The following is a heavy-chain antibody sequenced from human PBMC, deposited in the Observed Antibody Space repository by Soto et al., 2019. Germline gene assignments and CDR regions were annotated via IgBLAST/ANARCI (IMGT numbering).Heavy chain of an antibody. CDR3: ARDKRYDILTGSYGGRYYYYGMDV. CDR1: GGSISSGGYY. V-gene: IGHV4-31*03. J-gene: IGHJ6*02. D-gene: IGHD3-9*01. CDR2: IYYSGST. Sequence: SETLSLTCTVSGGSISSGGYYWSWIRQHPGKGLEWIGYIYYSGSTYYNPSLKSRVTISVDTSKNQFSLKLSSVTAADTAVYYCARDKRYDILTGSYGGRYYYYGMDVWGQGTTVTVS.